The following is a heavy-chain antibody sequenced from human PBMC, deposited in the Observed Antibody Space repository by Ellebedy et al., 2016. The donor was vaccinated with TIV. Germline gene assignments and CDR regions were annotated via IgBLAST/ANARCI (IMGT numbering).Heavy chain of an antibody. V-gene: IGHV1-18*01. CDR3: ARGAMALS. D-gene: IGHD5-24*01. J-gene: IGHJ5*02. CDR2: VTAYNRDT. Sequence: AASVKVSCKASGYSFTSHGISWLRQAPGQGLQWMGWVTAYNRDTYYAQNFQGRVTFTTDTSSSTAYMELRSLRSDDTGVYYCARGAMALSWGQGTLVTVSS. CDR1: GYSFTSHG.